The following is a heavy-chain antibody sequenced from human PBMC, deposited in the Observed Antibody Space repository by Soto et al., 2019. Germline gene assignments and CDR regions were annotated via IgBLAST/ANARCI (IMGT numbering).Heavy chain of an antibody. Sequence: SGPTLVNPTETLTLTCTFSGFSLTSNDVGVGWIRQPPGKALEWLALIYWDDDKRYSPSLKSRLTITKDTSKNQVVLRMTNMDPVDTATYYCAHSRYSRSSFDYWGQGTLVTVSS. V-gene: IGHV2-5*02. J-gene: IGHJ4*02. CDR3: AHSRYSRSSFDY. D-gene: IGHD6-6*01. CDR2: IYWDDDK. CDR1: GFSLTSNDVG.